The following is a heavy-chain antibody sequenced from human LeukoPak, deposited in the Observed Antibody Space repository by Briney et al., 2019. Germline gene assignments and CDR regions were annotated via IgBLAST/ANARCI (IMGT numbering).Heavy chain of an antibody. Sequence: SVKVSCKASGGTFSSYAISWVRQAPGQGLEWMGRIIPILGIANYAQKFQGRVTITADKSTSAAYMELSSLRSEDTAVYYCARRTYCGGDCFSAFDIWGQGTMVTVSS. CDR2: IIPILGIA. J-gene: IGHJ3*02. D-gene: IGHD2-21*02. CDR3: ARRTYCGGDCFSAFDI. CDR1: GGTFSSYA. V-gene: IGHV1-69*04.